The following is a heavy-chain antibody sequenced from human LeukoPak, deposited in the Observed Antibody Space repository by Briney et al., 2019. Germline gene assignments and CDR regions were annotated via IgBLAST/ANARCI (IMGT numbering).Heavy chain of an antibody. CDR2: ISSSSSTI. CDR3: AKDPLRYFDWLLEGLDY. V-gene: IGHV3-48*01. D-gene: IGHD3-9*01. CDR1: GFTFSSYS. Sequence: GGSLRLSCAASGFTFSSYSMNWVRQAPGKGLEWVSYISSSSSTIYYADSVKGRFTISRDNSKDTLYLQMNSLRAEDTAVYYCAKDPLRYFDWLLEGLDYWGQGTLVTVSS. J-gene: IGHJ4*02.